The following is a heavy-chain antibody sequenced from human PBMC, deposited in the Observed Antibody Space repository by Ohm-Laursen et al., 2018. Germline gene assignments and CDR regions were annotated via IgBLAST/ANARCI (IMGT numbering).Heavy chain of an antibody. J-gene: IGHJ2*01. V-gene: IGHV1-24*01. CDR1: GYIFTNYY. D-gene: IGHD6-25*01. CDR3: ATARRSHFSGWTDWYFDL. Sequence: ASVKVSCKASGYIFTNYYMHWVRQAPGKGLEWMGGFDPEDGETIYAQKFQGRVTMTEDTSTDTAYMELSSLRPEDTAVYYCATARRSHFSGWTDWYFDLWGRGTLVTVSS. CDR2: FDPEDGET.